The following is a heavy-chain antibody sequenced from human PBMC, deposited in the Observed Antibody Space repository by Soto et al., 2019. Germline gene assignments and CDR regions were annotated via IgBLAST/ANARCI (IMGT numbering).Heavy chain of an antibody. J-gene: IGHJ6*03. D-gene: IGHD4-17*01. CDR3: AKGGLRPYYYYYMDV. V-gene: IGHV3-30*18. CDR1: GFTFSSYG. Sequence: PGGSLRLSCAASGFTFSSYGMHWVRQAPGKGLEWVAVISYDGSNKYYADSVKGRFTISRDNSKNTLYLQMNSLRAEDTAVYYCAKGGLRPYYYYYMDVWGKGTTVTVSS. CDR2: ISYDGSNK.